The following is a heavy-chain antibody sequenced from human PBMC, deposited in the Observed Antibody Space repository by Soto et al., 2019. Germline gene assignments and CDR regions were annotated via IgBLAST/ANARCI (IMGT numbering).Heavy chain of an antibody. CDR1: GYSFTSYW. CDR2: IYPGDSDT. D-gene: IGHD5-18*01. V-gene: IGHV5-51*01. CDR3: ARLNDTAMDYYYGMDV. J-gene: IGHJ6*02. Sequence: GESLKISCKGSGYSFTSYWIGWVRQMPGKGLEWMGIIYPGDSDTRYSPSFQGQVTISADKSISTAYLQWSSLKASDTAMYYCARLNDTAMDYYYGMDVWGQGTTVTVSS.